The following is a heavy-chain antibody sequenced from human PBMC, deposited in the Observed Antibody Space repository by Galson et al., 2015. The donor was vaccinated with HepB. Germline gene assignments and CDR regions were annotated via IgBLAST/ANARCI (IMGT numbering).Heavy chain of an antibody. V-gene: IGHV3-7*03. CDR2: IKQDGSEK. J-gene: IGHJ4*02. CDR1: GFTFSSYW. Sequence: SLRLSCAASGFTFSSYWMSWVRQAPGKGLEWVANIKQDGSEKYYVDSVKGRFTISRDNAKNSLYLQMNSLRAEDTAVYYCATMGATIFFDYWGQGTLVTVSS. CDR3: ATMGATIFFDY. D-gene: IGHD1-26*01.